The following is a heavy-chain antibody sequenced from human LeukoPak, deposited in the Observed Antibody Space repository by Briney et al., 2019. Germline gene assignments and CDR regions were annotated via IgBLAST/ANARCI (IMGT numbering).Heavy chain of an antibody. CDR1: GYTFTSYY. CDR2: INPSGGST. V-gene: IGHV1-46*01. CDR3: ARDALRYCSSTSCYANWFDP. Sequence: ASVKVSCKASGYTFTSYYMHWVRQAPGQGLEWMGIINPSGGSTSYAQKFQGRVTMTRDTSTSTVYMELSSLRSEDTAVYYCARDALRYCSSTSCYANWFDPWGQGTLVTVSS. D-gene: IGHD2-2*01. J-gene: IGHJ5*02.